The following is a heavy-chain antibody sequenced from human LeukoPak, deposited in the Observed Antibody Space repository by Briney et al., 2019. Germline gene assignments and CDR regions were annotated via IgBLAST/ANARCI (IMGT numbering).Heavy chain of an antibody. V-gene: IGHV5-51*01. CDR2: IYPGDSDT. CDR3: ARPVGMSSEYFQH. D-gene: IGHD6-13*01. Sequence: ESLRISCKGSGYTFSSYWIGWVRQMPGKGLEWMGIIYPGDSDTRYSPSFQGQVTISADKSISTAYLQWSSLKASDTAMYYCARPVGMSSEYFQHWGQGTLVTVSS. CDR1: GYTFSSYW. J-gene: IGHJ1*01.